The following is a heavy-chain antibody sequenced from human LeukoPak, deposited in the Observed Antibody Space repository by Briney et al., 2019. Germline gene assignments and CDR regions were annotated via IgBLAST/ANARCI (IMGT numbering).Heavy chain of an antibody. Sequence: GGSLRLSCAASGFTVSSNYMSWVRQAPGKGLEWVSVIYSGGSTYYADSVKGRFTISRDNSKNTLYLQMNSLRAEDTAVYYCARVVLELRTAVTTGTDYWGQGTLVTVSS. CDR2: IYSGGST. CDR1: GFTVSSNY. CDR3: ARVVLELRTAVTTGTDY. V-gene: IGHV3-66*01. J-gene: IGHJ4*02. D-gene: IGHD4-17*01.